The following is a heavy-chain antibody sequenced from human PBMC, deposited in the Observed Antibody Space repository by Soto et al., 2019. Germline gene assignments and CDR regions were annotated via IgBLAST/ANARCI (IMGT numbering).Heavy chain of an antibody. CDR3: ARFRYCSGGSCYSPISDAFDF. CDR1: GYTFSSYG. CDR2: ISPYNGDT. D-gene: IGHD2-15*01. V-gene: IGHV1-18*04. Sequence: QVQMVQSGAEVKKPGASVKVSCKASGYTFSSYGISWVRQAPGQGLEWMGWISPYNGDTDCAHKFQDRLTMTTDTTTNTTDMELRRLRSDDTAVYYCARFRYCSGGSCYSPISDAFDFWGQGTTVIVSS. J-gene: IGHJ3*01.